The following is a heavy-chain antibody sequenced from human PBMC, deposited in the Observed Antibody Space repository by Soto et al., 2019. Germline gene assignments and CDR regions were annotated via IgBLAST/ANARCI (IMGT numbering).Heavy chain of an antibody. D-gene: IGHD6-25*01. J-gene: IGHJ4*02. Sequence: EVQLVESGGGLVKPGGSLRLSCTASGFAFNNAWMSWVRQAPGKGLEWLGRIKSATDGGTADYAAPVKGRFTISRDDSRNTLYLQMFSLETEDTAVYYCTTNWGISGSYLGDYWGQGTLVSVSS. CDR3: TTNWGISGSYLGDY. V-gene: IGHV3-15*01. CDR1: GFAFNNAW. CDR2: IKSATDGGTA.